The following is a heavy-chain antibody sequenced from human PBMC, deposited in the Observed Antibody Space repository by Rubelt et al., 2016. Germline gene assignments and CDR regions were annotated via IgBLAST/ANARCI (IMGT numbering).Heavy chain of an antibody. J-gene: IGHJ5*02. CDR3: ARGRRGGSVYGWFDA. CDR1: GGSISSSSCY. V-gene: IGHV4-39*07. D-gene: IGHD5/OR15-5a*01. Sequence: QLQLQESGPGLVKPSETLSRTCTVSGGSISSSSCYWGWIRQPPGKGLAWIGNIYYSGNSYYNPSLKSRVTISVDTSQNQFSRKLRSRTAGDTAGYYCARGRRGGSVYGWFDAWGQGTLVTVSS. CDR2: IYYSGNS.